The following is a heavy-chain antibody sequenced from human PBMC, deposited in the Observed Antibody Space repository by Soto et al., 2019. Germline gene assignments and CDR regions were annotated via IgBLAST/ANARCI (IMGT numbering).Heavy chain of an antibody. D-gene: IGHD5-12*01. Sequence: QVQLVESGGGVVQPGRSLRLSCAASGFTFSSYGMHWVRQAPGKGLEWVAVIWYDGSNKYYADSVKGRFTISRDNSKNTLYLQMNSLRAEDTAVYYCARRYCGYDYPFDYWGQGTLVTVSS. V-gene: IGHV3-33*01. CDR1: GFTFSSYG. CDR3: ARRYCGYDYPFDY. CDR2: IWYDGSNK. J-gene: IGHJ4*02.